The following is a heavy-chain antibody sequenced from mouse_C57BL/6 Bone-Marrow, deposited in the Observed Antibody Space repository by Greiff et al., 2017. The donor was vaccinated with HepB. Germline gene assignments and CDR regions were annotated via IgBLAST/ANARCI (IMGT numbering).Heavy chain of an antibody. CDR2: ISSGSSTI. V-gene: IGHV5-17*01. CDR1: GFTFSDYG. J-gene: IGHJ2*01. D-gene: IGHD4-1*01. Sequence: DVKLVESGGGLVKPGGSLKLSCAASGFTFSDYGMHWVRQAPEKGLEWVAYISSGSSTIYYADTVKGRFTISRDNAKNTLFLQMTSLRSEDTAMYYCARTKTGTGDYWGQGTTLTVSS. CDR3: ARTKTGTGDY.